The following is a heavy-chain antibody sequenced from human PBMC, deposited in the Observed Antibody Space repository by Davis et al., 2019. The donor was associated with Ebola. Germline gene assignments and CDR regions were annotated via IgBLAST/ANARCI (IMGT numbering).Heavy chain of an antibody. CDR2: IRSKANSYAT. Sequence: GESLKISCAASGFTFSGSAMHWVRQASGKGLEWVGRIRSKANSYATAYAASVKGRFTISRDDSKNTAYLQMNSLKTEDTAVYYCTSTYYYGSGSYYPPMVIDYWGQGTLVTVSS. CDR1: GFTFSGSA. V-gene: IGHV3-73*01. CDR3: TSTYYYGSGSYYPPMVIDY. D-gene: IGHD3-10*01. J-gene: IGHJ4*02.